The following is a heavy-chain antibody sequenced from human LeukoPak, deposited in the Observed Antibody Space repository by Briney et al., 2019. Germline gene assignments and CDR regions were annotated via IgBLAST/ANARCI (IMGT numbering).Heavy chain of an antibody. J-gene: IGHJ5*02. D-gene: IGHD6-13*01. CDR3: ARGASRSWYNWFDP. V-gene: IGHV4-34*01. Sequence: PSETLSLTCAVYGGSFSVYYWSWIRQPPGKGLEWIGEINHSGSTNYNPSLKSRVTISVDTSKNQFSLKLSSVTAADTAVYYCARGASRSWYNWFDPWGQGTLVTVSS. CDR1: GGSFSVYY. CDR2: INHSGST.